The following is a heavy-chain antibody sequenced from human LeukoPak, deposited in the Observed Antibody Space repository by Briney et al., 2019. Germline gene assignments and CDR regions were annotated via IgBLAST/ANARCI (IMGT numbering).Heavy chain of an antibody. J-gene: IGHJ4*02. CDR2: INHSGST. D-gene: IGHD3-3*01. CDR1: GGSFSGYY. V-gene: IGHV4-34*01. Sequence: PSETLSLTCAVYGGSFSGYYWSWIRQPPGKGLEWIGEINHSGSTNYNPSLKSRVTTSVDTSKNQFSLKLSSVTAADTAVYYCASLPTLGGSYYDFWSGYYTGSEPTFDYWGQGTLVTVSS. CDR3: ASLPTLGGSYYDFWSGYYTGSEPTFDY.